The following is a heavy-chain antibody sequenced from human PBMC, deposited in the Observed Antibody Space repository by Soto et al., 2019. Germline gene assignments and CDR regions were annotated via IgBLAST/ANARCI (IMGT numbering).Heavy chain of an antibody. V-gene: IGHV3-23*01. CDR1: GFTFSSFF. D-gene: IGHD4-17*01. CDR2: IGANGGGT. Sequence: EVQLLEPGGGLVQPGGSLRLSCAASGFTFSSFFMSWVRQAPGKGLDWVSGIGANGGGTYYADSVKGRFIIYRDNSKNTIYLQMNSLRAEDTAVYYCARDPNGDYLGAFDFWGQKTMVTVSS. CDR3: ARDPNGDYLGAFDF. J-gene: IGHJ3*01.